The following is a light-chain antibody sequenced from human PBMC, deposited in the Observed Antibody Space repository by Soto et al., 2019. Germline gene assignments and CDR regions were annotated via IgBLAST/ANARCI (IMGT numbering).Light chain of an antibody. CDR1: QSINDL. Sequence: DIQMTQSPSSVSASVGDRVTITCRASQSINDLLVWYQQKPGKAPKLLIHAASRLQSVFPSRFSGSGSGTDFTLTISSLQHEDFATDYCQQANSYPPTFGRGTKLQI. J-gene: IGKJ2*01. V-gene: IGKV1-12*01. CDR2: AAS. CDR3: QQANSYPPT.